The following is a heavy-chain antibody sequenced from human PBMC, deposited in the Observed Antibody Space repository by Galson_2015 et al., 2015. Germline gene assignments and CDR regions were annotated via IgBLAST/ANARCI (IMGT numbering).Heavy chain of an antibody. J-gene: IGHJ6*02. D-gene: IGHD2-15*01. CDR1: GFTFSSYA. CDR3: ARGYCSGGSCYEVCYYYGMDV. V-gene: IGHV3-30-3*01. Sequence: SLRLSCAASGFTFSSYAMHWVRQAPGKGLEWVAVISYDGSNKYYADSVKGRFTISRDNSKNTLYLQMNSRRAEDTAVYYCARGYCSGGSCYEVCYYYGMDVWGQGTTVTVSS. CDR2: ISYDGSNK.